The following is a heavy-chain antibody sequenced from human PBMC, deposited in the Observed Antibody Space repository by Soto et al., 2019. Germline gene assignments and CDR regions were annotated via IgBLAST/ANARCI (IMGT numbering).Heavy chain of an antibody. CDR2: ISSSGSTI. CDR3: ERGLLSGSYYSGFGP. CDR1: GFTFSSYE. J-gene: IGHJ5*02. D-gene: IGHD1-26*01. V-gene: IGHV3-48*03. Sequence: AGGSLRLSCAASGFTFSSYEMNWVRQAPGKALEWVSYISSSGSTIYYADSVKGRFTISRDNAKNSLYLQMNSLRAEDTAVYYCERGLLSGSYYSGFGPWGQGTLVTVYS.